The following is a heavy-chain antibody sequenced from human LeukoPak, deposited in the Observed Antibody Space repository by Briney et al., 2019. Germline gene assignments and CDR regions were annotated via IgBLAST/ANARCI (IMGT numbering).Heavy chain of an antibody. V-gene: IGHV3-9*01. CDR3: AKHMRATNTYSFFGLDV. J-gene: IGHJ6*02. CDR2: NWNGGGT. CDR1: GFTFKDYG. D-gene: IGHD1-26*01. Sequence: GRSLRLSCAATGFTFKDYGMHWSGNLQGRAWNGSLNWNGGGTDYADSVKGRFTISRDNAKNSLYLQLSSLRPEDTALYYCAKHMRATNTYSFFGLDVWGQGTTVTVSS.